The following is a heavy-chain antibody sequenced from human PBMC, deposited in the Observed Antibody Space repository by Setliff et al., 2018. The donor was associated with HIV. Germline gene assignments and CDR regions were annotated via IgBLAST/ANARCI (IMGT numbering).Heavy chain of an antibody. D-gene: IGHD3-9*01. V-gene: IGHV1-46*01. J-gene: IGHJ4*02. Sequence: ASVKVSCKASGYTFTSYGISWVRQAPGQGLEWMGIINRSGGTTNYAQKFQGRVTITRDTSASTAYMELSSLRSEDTAVYYCARGVDTIFYYFDYWGQGTLVTVSS. CDR2: INRSGGTT. CDR3: ARGVDTIFYYFDY. CDR1: GYTFTSYG.